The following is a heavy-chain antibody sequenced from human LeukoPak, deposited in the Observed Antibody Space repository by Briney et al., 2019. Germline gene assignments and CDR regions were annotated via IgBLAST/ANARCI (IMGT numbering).Heavy chain of an antibody. CDR1: GGSFSGYY. J-gene: IGHJ4*02. V-gene: IGHV4-34*01. D-gene: IGHD3-10*01. Sequence: PSETLSLTCAVYGGSFSGYYRSWIRQPPGKGLEWIGEINHSGSTNYNPSLKSRVTISVDTSKNQFSLKLSSVTAADTAVYYCARGHLIYGSASLGYWGQGTLVTVSS. CDR2: INHSGST. CDR3: ARGHLIYGSASLGY.